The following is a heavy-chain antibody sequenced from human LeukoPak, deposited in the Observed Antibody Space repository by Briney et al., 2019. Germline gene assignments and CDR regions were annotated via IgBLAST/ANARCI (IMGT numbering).Heavy chain of an antibody. CDR2: ISWNSGSI. CDR3: AKDLGTDSSGWTYYFDY. CDR1: GFTFDDYA. Sequence: GGSLRLFCAASGFTFDDYAMHWVRQAPGKGLEGVSGISWNSGSIGYADSVKGRFTISRDNAKNSLYLQMNSLRAEDTALYYCAKDLGTDSSGWTYYFDYWGQGTLVTVSS. D-gene: IGHD6-19*01. J-gene: IGHJ4*02. V-gene: IGHV3-9*01.